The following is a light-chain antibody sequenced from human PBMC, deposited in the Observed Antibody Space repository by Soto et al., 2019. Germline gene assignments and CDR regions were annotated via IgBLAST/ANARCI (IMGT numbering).Light chain of an antibody. J-gene: IGKJ1*01. V-gene: IGKV3-15*01. Sequence: EIVMTQSPATLSVSPGERATLSCRASQAVRSNIAWYQQKPGQAPRLVIYGSSTRATGVPARFSGSGSGTEFTLTISSLQSEDFAVYYCPQYNDWPLTFGQGTRVEIK. CDR2: GSS. CDR3: PQYNDWPLT. CDR1: QAVRSN.